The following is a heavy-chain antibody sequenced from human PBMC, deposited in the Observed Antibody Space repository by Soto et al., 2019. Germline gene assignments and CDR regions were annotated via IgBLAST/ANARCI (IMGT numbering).Heavy chain of an antibody. CDR2: IYTSGST. V-gene: IGHV4-4*07. J-gene: IGHJ5*02. Sequence: SETLSLTCTVSGGSINSYYWSWIRQPAGKGLEWIGRIYTSGSTNYNPSLKSRVTMSVDTSKNRFSLKLSSVTAADTAVYYCARGIYSKVEDTIWFDPWGQGTLVTVSS. CDR1: GGSINSYY. CDR3: ARGIYSKVEDTIWFDP. D-gene: IGHD1-26*01.